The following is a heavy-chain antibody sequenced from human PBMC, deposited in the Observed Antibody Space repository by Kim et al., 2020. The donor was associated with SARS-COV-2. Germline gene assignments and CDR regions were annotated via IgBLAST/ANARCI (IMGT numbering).Heavy chain of an antibody. J-gene: IGHJ6*02. Sequence: SETLSLTCAVSGGSISSGGYSWSWIRQPPGKVLEWIGYIYYSGSTYYNPSLKSRVTISVDRSKNQFSLKLSSVTAADTAVYYCARGYGSGSPYGMDVWGQGTTVTVSS. V-gene: IGHV4-30-2*01. CDR1: GGSISSGGYS. CDR2: IYYSGST. D-gene: IGHD3-10*01. CDR3: ARGYGSGSPYGMDV.